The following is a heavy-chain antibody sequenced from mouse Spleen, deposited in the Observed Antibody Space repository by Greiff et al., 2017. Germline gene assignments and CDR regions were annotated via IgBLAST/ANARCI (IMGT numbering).Heavy chain of an antibody. CDR2: ISYDGSN. D-gene: IGHD1-1*01. J-gene: IGHJ2*01. CDR1: GYSITSGYY. Sequence: EVQLQQSGPGLVKPSQSLSLTCSVTGYSITSGYYWNWIRQPPGNKLEWMGYISYDGSNNYNPSLKNRISITRDTSKNQFFLKLNSVTTEDTATYYCAREGNYYGSSRFDYWGQGTTLTVSS. CDR3: AREGNYYGSSRFDY. V-gene: IGHV3-6*01.